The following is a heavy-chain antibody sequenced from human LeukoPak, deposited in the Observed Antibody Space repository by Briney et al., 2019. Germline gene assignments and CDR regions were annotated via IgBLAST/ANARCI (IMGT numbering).Heavy chain of an antibody. J-gene: IGHJ4*02. CDR3: ASPLDGSGSDTNFDY. Sequence: AASVKVSCKASGYTFTGYYMHWVRQAPGQGLEWMGWINPNSGGTNYAQKFQGRVTMTRDTSISTAYMELSRLRSDGTAVYYCASPLDGSGSDTNFDYWGQGTLVTVSS. CDR1: GYTFTGYY. CDR2: INPNSGGT. D-gene: IGHD3-10*01. V-gene: IGHV1-2*02.